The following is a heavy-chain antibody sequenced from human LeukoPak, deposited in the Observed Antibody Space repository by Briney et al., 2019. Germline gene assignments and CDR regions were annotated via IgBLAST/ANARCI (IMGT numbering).Heavy chain of an antibody. CDR2: INHSETT. CDR1: GGSFSGHF. V-gene: IGHV4-34*01. J-gene: IGHJ4*02. D-gene: IGHD5-24*01. CDR3: ARGTDVMATVFDY. Sequence: PSETLSLTCAVYGGSFSGHFWIWIRQTPEKALQWIGEINHSETTSYNPSLKSRVSISADVSKNQFSLELNSVTAADTALYYCARGTDVMATVFDYWGQGTLVTVSS.